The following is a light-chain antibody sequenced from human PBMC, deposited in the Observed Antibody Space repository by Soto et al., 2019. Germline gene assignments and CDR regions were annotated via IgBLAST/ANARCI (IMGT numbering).Light chain of an antibody. J-gene: IGKJ4*01. Sequence: EIVMTQSPATLSLSPGERATLSCRASQSVSSYLAWYQQKPGQAPRLLIYDASNRATGIPARFSGSGSGTDFTLTISSLESEDFAVYYCQQHNNWPPLTFGGGTKVEIK. V-gene: IGKV3-11*01. CDR1: QSVSSY. CDR2: DAS. CDR3: QQHNNWPPLT.